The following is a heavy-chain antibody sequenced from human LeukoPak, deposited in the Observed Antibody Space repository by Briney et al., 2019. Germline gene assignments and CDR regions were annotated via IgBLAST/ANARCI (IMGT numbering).Heavy chain of an antibody. CDR1: GGSISSGAY. J-gene: IGHJ6*03. D-gene: IGHD6-19*01. Sequence: SETLSLTCAVSGGSISSGAYWGWVRQPPGKGLEWIGTIYHSGSTYYNPSLKSRVTISIDTSKNQFSLKLSSVTAADTAVYYCARALIAVAGTDYYYYMDVWGKGATVTVSS. CDR2: IYHSGST. CDR3: ARALIAVAGTDYYYYMDV. V-gene: IGHV4-38-2*01.